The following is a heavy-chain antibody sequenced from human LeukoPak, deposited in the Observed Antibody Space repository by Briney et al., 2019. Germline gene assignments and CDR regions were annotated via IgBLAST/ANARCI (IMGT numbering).Heavy chain of an antibody. CDR3: ARVRLLWFGRNWFDP. Sequence: SETLSLTCAVYGGSFSGYYWSWIRQPPGKRLEWIGEINHSGSTNYNPSLKSRVTISVDTSKNQFSLKLSSVTAADTAVYYCARVRLLWFGRNWFDPWGQGTLVTVSS. V-gene: IGHV4-34*01. D-gene: IGHD3-10*01. CDR1: GGSFSGYY. CDR2: INHSGST. J-gene: IGHJ5*02.